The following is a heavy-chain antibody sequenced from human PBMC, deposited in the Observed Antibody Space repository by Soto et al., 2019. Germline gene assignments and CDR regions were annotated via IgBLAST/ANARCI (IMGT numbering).Heavy chain of an antibody. CDR2: IDYYGST. Sequence: QVQLQESGPGLVKPSETLSLTCTVSGGSISGYYWSWIRQPPGKRLEWIGYIDYYGSTNYNPSLKSRVTISVDTSKKQFSLNLGSVTAADTAIYYCARYFDWPSSFDIWGQGTMVTVSS. J-gene: IGHJ3*02. V-gene: IGHV4-59*01. CDR3: ARYFDWPSSFDI. CDR1: GGSISGYY. D-gene: IGHD3-9*01.